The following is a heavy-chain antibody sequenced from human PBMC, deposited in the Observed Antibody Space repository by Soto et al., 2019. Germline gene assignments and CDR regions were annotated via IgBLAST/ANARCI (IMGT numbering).Heavy chain of an antibody. J-gene: IGHJ6*02. CDR3: ARERNMYGMDV. CDR1: GYTFTSYD. V-gene: IGHV1-8*01. D-gene: IGHD1-1*01. CDR2: MNPNSGNT. Sequence: QVQLVQSGAAVKKPGASVKVSCQASGYTFTSYDINWVRQATGQGLEWMGWMNPNSGNTAYAQKFQGRVTMTRNTSRSTAYMELSSRRSEDTAVYYCARERNMYGMDVWGQGTTVTVSS.